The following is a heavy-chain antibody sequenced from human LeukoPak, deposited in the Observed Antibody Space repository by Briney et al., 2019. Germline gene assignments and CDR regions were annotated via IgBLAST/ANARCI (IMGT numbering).Heavy chain of an antibody. CDR1: GFTFDDYT. Sequence: PGGSLRLSCVASGFTFDDYTMHWVRQAPGKGLEWVSLISWDGGSTYYADSVKGRFTISRDNSKNSLYLQMNSLRTEDTALYYCAKDNNWGFDYWGQGTLVTVSS. CDR3: AKDNNWGFDY. D-gene: IGHD7-27*01. CDR2: ISWDGGST. V-gene: IGHV3-43*01. J-gene: IGHJ4*02.